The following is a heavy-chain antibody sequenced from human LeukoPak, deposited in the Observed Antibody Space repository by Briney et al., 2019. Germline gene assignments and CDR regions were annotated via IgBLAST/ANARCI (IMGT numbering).Heavy chain of an antibody. V-gene: IGHV4-31*03. CDR3: ARGFSYGGNLRY. CDR2: IYYSGST. CDR1: GGSISSGGYS. Sequence: SETLSLTCTVSGGSISSGGYSWSWIRQHPGKGLEWIGYIYYSGSTYYNPSLKSRVTISVDTSKNQFSLKLSSVTAADTAVYYCARGFSYGGNLRYWGQGTLVTVSS. J-gene: IGHJ4*02. D-gene: IGHD4-23*01.